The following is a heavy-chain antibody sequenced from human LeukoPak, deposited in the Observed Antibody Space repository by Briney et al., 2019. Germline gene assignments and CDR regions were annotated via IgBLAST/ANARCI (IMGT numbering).Heavy chain of an antibody. CDR2: INHSGST. Sequence: PSETLSLTCAVYGGSFSGYYWSWIRQPPGKGLERIGEINHSGSTNFNPSLKSRVTISVDTSKNQFSLNLSSMTAADTAVYYCARSRLHPIIFDYWGQGALVTVSS. D-gene: IGHD5-24*01. V-gene: IGHV4-34*01. CDR3: ARSRLHPIIFDY. CDR1: GGSFSGYY. J-gene: IGHJ4*02.